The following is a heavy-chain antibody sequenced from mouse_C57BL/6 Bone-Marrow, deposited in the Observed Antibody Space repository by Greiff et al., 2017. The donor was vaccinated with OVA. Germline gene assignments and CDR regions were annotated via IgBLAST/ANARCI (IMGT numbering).Heavy chain of an antibody. V-gene: IGHV1-82*01. J-gene: IGHJ3*01. D-gene: IGHD2-1*01. CDR1: GYAFSSSW. Sequence: QVQLKESGPELVKPGASVKISCKASGYAFSSSWMNWVKQRPGKGLEWIGRIYPGDGDTNYNGKFKGKATLTADKSSSTAYMQLSSLTSEDSAVYFCHYGNYGFAYWGQGTLVTVSA. CDR2: IYPGDGDT. CDR3: HYGNYGFAY.